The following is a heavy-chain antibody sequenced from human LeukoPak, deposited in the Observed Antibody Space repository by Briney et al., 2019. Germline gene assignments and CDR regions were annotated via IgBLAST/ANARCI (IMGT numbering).Heavy chain of an antibody. D-gene: IGHD3-3*01. CDR1: GSAFSSYT. V-gene: IGHV3-21*04. CDR3: AKEYDLWHEQGNWFDT. J-gene: IGHJ5*02. Sequence: GGSLRLSCADSGSAFSSYTMVWVRQAPGKGLEWVSSITRSSTYIHYADSVKGRFTISRDNPKNSLYLQMKSLRAEDTAIYYCAKEYDLWHEQGNWFDTWGQGVLVTVSS. CDR2: ITRSSTYI.